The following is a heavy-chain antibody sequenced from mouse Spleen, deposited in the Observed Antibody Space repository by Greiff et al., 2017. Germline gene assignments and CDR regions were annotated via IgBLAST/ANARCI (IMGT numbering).Heavy chain of an antibody. CDR2: ISDGGSYT. J-gene: IGHJ2*01. CDR1: GFTFSSYA. Sequence: EVQVVESGGGLVKPGGSLKLSCAASGFTFSSYAMSWVRQTPEKRLEWVATISDGGSYTYYPDNVKGRFTISRDNAKNNLYLQMSHLKSEDTAMYYCASSNWFDYWGQGTTLTVSS. D-gene: IGHD4-1*01. CDR3: ASSNWFDY. V-gene: IGHV5-4*01.